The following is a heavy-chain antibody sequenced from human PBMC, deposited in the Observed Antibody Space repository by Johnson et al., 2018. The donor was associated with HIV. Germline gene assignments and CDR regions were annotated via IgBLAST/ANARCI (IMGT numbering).Heavy chain of an antibody. D-gene: IGHD6-6*01. J-gene: IGHJ3*02. CDR2: ISSNGGST. CDR1: GFTFSDFF. CDR3: ARERGSFEYSSSFAFDI. Sequence: VQLVESGGGLVQPGGSLRLSCAASGFTFSDFFMSWIRQAPGKGLEYVSAISSNGGSTYYANSVKDRFIISRDNSKDTLYLQMGSLRAEDTALYYCARERGSFEYSSSFAFDIWGQGTMVTVSS. V-gene: IGHV3-64*01.